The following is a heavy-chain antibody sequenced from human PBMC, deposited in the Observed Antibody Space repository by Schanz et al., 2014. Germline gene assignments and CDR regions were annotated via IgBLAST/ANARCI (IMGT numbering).Heavy chain of an antibody. D-gene: IGHD2-2*01. V-gene: IGHV3-74*02. J-gene: IGHJ3*02. CDR1: GFTFSSHW. CDR2: INSAGSNT. CDR3: AGKNRVGGLGSTGHDTLDI. Sequence: EVQLVQSGGGLVQPGGSLRLSCAASGFTFSSHWMHWVRQAPGKGLVWVARINSAGSNTGYADSVTGRFTISRDNAKSKMYQQKITLRTDDTTVEYWAGKNRVGGLGSTGHDTLDIWGQGTMVTVSP.